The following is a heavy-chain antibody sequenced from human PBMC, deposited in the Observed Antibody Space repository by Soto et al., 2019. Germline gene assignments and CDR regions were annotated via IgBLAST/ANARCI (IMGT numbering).Heavy chain of an antibody. Sequence: PSETLSLTCNVSGGSINRANYYWGWIRQSPGKGLEWIGSVYYAGKTYTSPSFKSRVTLSSDTSKNQFYVSLSSVTAADTAVYYCAGYYCSRMNCTFDYWGQGVLVTVSS. CDR1: GGSINRANYY. D-gene: IGHD2-15*01. CDR2: VYYAGKT. CDR3: AGYYCSRMNCTFDY. V-gene: IGHV4-39*01. J-gene: IGHJ4*02.